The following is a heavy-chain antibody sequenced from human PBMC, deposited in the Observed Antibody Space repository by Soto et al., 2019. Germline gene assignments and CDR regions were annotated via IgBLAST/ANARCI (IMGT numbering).Heavy chain of an antibody. CDR2: IYYSGST. J-gene: IGHJ4*02. Sequence: PSETLSLTCTVSGGSISSGDYYWSWIRQPPGKGLEWIGYIYYSGSTYYNPSLKSRVTISVDTSKNQFSLKLSSVTAAVTSVYYCARVDYGDYLNSFDYWGQGTLVTVSS. D-gene: IGHD4-17*01. V-gene: IGHV4-30-4*01. CDR3: ARVDYGDYLNSFDY. CDR1: GGSISSGDYY.